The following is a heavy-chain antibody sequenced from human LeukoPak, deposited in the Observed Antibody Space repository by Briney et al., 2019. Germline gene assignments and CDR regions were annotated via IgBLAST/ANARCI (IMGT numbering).Heavy chain of an antibody. V-gene: IGHV3-23*01. CDR3: AKPRVTNYWYFDL. CDR1: GFTFSTYW. CDR2: VSGSGVST. J-gene: IGHJ2*01. D-gene: IGHD5-18*01. Sequence: PGGSLRLSCAASGFTFSTYWMSWVRQAPGKGLEWVSTVSGSGVSTYYADSVKGRFTVSRDNSKNTLYLQMNSLGAEDTAVYYCAKPRVTNYWYFDLWGRGTLVTVSS.